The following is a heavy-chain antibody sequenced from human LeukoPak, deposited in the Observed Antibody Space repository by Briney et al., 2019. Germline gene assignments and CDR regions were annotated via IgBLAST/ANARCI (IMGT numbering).Heavy chain of an antibody. Sequence: GASVKVSCKASGYTFTSYYMHWVRQAPGQGLEWMGWISAYNGNTNYAQKLQGRVTMTTDTSTSTAYMELRSLRSDDTAVYYCARDRVYDSSGYLGFDPWGQGTLVTVSS. D-gene: IGHD3-22*01. CDR2: ISAYNGNT. CDR3: ARDRVYDSSGYLGFDP. V-gene: IGHV1-18*04. CDR1: GYTFTSYY. J-gene: IGHJ5*02.